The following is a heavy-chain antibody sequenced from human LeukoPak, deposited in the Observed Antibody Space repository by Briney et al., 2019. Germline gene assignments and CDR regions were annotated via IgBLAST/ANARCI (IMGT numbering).Heavy chain of an antibody. CDR2: IYHSGNT. D-gene: IGHD5-12*01. CDR3: ARDRGGYSGYDAFDI. V-gene: IGHV4-4*02. CDR1: GGSINSSNW. Sequence: SETLSLTCAVSGGSINSSNWWSWVRQPPGKGLEWIGEIYHSGNTNYNPSLKSRVIISVDKSKNQFSLKLSSVTAADTAVYYCARDRGGYSGYDAFDIWGQGTMVTVSS. J-gene: IGHJ3*02.